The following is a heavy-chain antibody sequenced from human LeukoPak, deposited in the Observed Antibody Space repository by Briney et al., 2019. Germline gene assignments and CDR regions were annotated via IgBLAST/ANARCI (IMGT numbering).Heavy chain of an antibody. CDR2: INHSGST. J-gene: IGHJ4*02. CDR1: GGSISSYY. CDR3: ARRSWQWLVRGGYFDY. V-gene: IGHV4-34*01. Sequence: SETLSLTCTVSGGSISSYYWSWIRQPPGKGLEWIGEINHSGSTNYNPSLKSRVTISVDTSKNQFSLKLSSVTAADTAVYYCARRSWQWLVRGGYFDYWGQGTLVTVSS. D-gene: IGHD6-19*01.